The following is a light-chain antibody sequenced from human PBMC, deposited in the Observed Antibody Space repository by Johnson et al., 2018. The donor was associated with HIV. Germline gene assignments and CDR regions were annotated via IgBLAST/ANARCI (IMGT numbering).Light chain of an antibody. CDR3: GTWDSRLNVYL. CDR1: SSNIGNNY. V-gene: IGLV1-51*01. CDR2: DNN. J-gene: IGLJ1*01. Sequence: QSALTQPPSVSAAPGQKVTISCSGSSSNIGNNYVSWYQQLPGTAPKLLIYDNNKRPSGVPDRFSGSKSGTSASLAISGLQSEDEADYYCGTWDSRLNVYLFGPGTKVTVL.